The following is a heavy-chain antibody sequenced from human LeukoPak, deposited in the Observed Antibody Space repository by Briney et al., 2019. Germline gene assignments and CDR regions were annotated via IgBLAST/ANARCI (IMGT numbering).Heavy chain of an antibody. V-gene: IGHV4-30-4*08. CDR2: IYYSGST. D-gene: IGHD2-8*01. J-gene: IGHJ4*02. CDR1: GGSISSGDYY. CDR3: ARSSINVLMVFLDY. Sequence: SETLSLTCTVSGGSISSGDYYWSWIRQPPRKGLEWIGYIYYSGSTYYNPSLNSRVTISVDTSKNQFSLKLSSVTAADTAVYYCARSSINVLMVFLDYWGQGTLVTVSS.